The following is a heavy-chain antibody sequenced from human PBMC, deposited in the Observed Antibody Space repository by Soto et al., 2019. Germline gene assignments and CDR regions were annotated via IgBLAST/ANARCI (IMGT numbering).Heavy chain of an antibody. J-gene: IGHJ3*02. CDR3: SKGTGDFLRSEGFDI. V-gene: IGHV3-21*01. Sequence: EVQLVESGGGLVKPGGSLRLSCAASGFSFSSYSMNWVRLAPGKGLEWVSSISSRSGYIYYADSVKGRFTISRDNAKNSLFLQMSSLRADDTAVYYCSKGTGDFLRSEGFDIWGQGTMVTVSS. D-gene: IGHD4-17*01. CDR1: GFSFSSYS. CDR2: ISSRSGYI.